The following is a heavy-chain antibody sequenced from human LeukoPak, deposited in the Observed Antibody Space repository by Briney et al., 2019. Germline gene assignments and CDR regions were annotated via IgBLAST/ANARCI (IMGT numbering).Heavy chain of an antibody. Sequence: GGSLRLSCAASGFTFSSYGMSWVRQAPGKGLEWVSAISGSGGSTYYADSVKGRFTISRDNSKNTLYLQMNSLRAEDTAVYYCAKVPRRTTAPWYMDVWGKGTTVTVSS. J-gene: IGHJ6*03. D-gene: IGHD2/OR15-2a*01. V-gene: IGHV3-23*01. CDR2: ISGSGGST. CDR1: GFTFSSYG. CDR3: AKVPRRTTAPWYMDV.